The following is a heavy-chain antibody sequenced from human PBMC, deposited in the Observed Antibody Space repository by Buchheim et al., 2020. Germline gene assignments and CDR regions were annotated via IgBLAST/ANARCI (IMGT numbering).Heavy chain of an antibody. D-gene: IGHD2-2*01. Sequence: EVQLVQSGAEVKKPGESLRISCKGSGYSFTSYWISWVRQMPGKGLEWMGRIDPSDSYTNYSPSFQGHVTISADKSISTAYLQWSSLKASDTAMYYCARGTGVVVPDPSPSYYYYGMDVWGKGTT. V-gene: IGHV5-10-1*03. J-gene: IGHJ6*04. CDR1: GYSFTSYW. CDR2: IDPSDSYT. CDR3: ARGTGVVVPDPSPSYYYYGMDV.